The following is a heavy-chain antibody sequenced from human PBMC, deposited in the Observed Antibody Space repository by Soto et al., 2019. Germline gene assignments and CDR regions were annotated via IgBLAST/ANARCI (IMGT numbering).Heavy chain of an antibody. D-gene: IGHD5-12*01. CDR2: INSDGGST. J-gene: IGHJ4*02. CDR3: AREGVVATYVGY. Sequence: GGSLRLSCAASGFTFSSFWMHWVRQAPGKGLVWVSRINSDGGSTSYADSVKGRFTISRDNAKNTLYLQMNSLRAEDTAVYYCAREGVVATYVGYWGQGSLVTVSS. CDR1: GFTFSSFW. V-gene: IGHV3-74*01.